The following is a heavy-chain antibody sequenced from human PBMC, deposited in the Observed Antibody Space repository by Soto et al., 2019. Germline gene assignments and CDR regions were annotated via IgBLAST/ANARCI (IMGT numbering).Heavy chain of an antibody. D-gene: IGHD3-10*01. J-gene: IGHJ4*02. CDR1: GGTFSSYT. V-gene: IGHV1-69*02. CDR3: ARGKGSGPVMGIDY. Sequence: QVQLVQSGAEVKKPGSSVKVSGNASGGTFSSYTISWVRQAPGHGLEWMGRIIPILGIANYAQKFQGRVTITADKSTSTAYMELSSLRSEDTALYYCARGKGSGPVMGIDYWGQGTLVTVSS. CDR2: IIPILGIA.